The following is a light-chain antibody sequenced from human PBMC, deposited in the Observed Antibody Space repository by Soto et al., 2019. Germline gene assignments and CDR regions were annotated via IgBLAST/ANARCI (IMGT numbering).Light chain of an antibody. V-gene: IGLV2-14*03. CDR1: SSDVDGYKY. J-gene: IGLJ2*01. CDR2: DVT. CDR3: SSYTTSSTLDVV. Sequence: QSALIQPASVSGSPGQSITISCTGTSSDVDGYKYVSWYQHHPGKAPKLLIFDVTNRPSGISDRFSGSKSANTASLTISGLQAEDEAEYYCSSYTTSSTLDVVFGGGTKLTVL.